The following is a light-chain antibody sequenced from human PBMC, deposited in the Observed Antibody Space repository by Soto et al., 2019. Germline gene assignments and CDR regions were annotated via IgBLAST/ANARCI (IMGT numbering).Light chain of an antibody. CDR1: SSNIGSNY. CDR3: TTWDDSLSGRV. CDR2: SNN. V-gene: IGLV1-47*02. J-gene: IGLJ3*02. Sequence: QSVLTQPPSASGTPGQRVTISCSGSSSNIGSNYVYWYQQLPGTAPKLLIYSNNQRPSGVPDRFSGSKSGTSASLAISGFRSDDEADYYCTTWDDSLSGRVFGGGTKLTVL.